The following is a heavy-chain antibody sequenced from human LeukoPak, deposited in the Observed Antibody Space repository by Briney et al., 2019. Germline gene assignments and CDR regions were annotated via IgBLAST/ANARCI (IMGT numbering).Heavy chain of an antibody. CDR3: AKDRNGVYGGNSFLDY. V-gene: IGHV3-7*03. J-gene: IGHJ4*02. CDR2: IKPDGSQK. Sequence: GGSLRLSCAASGLTFSMYWMSWVRQAPGKGLEWVANIKPDGSQKYYVDSVKGRFTISRDNAKNSLYLQMNSLRAEDTAVYFCAKDRNGVYGGNSFLDYWGQGILVTVSS. D-gene: IGHD4-23*01. CDR1: GLTFSMYW.